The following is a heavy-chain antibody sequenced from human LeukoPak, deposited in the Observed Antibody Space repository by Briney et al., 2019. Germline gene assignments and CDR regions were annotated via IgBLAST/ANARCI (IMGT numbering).Heavy chain of an antibody. D-gene: IGHD3-22*01. J-gene: IGHJ6*03. CDR1: GHTFTSYG. V-gene: IGHV1-18*01. Sequence: ASVKVSCKASGHTFTSYGISWVRQAPGQGLEWMGWISAYNGSTNYAQKLQGRVTMTTDTSTSTAYMELRSLRSDDTAVYYCARIGLYYYYYYMDVWGKGTTVTISS. CDR2: ISAYNGST. CDR3: ARIGLYYYYYYMDV.